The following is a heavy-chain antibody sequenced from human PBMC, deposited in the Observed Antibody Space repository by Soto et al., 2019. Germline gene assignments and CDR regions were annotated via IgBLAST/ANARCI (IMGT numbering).Heavy chain of an antibody. D-gene: IGHD6-6*01. CDR2: ISSSGSTI. CDR3: ARTYSSSSRYYYYMDV. V-gene: IGHV3-11*01. Sequence: GGSLRLSCAASGFTFSDYYMSWIRQAPGKGLEWVSYISSSGSTIYYADSVKGRFTISRDNAKNSLYLQMNSLRAEDTAVYYCARTYSSSSRYYYYMDVWGKGTTVTVSS. CDR1: GFTFSDYY. J-gene: IGHJ6*03.